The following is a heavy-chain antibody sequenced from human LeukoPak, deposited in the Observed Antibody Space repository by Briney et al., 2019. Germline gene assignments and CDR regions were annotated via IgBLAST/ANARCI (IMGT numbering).Heavy chain of an antibody. CDR2: ISGSGGST. CDR3: ARWVVAARDY. Sequence: PGGSLRLSCAASGFTFSSYAMSWVRQAPGKGLEWVSAISGSGGSTYYADSVKGRFTISRDNSKNTLYLQMNSLRAENTAVYYCARWVVAARDYWGQGTLVTVSS. V-gene: IGHV3-23*01. J-gene: IGHJ4*02. CDR1: GFTFSSYA. D-gene: IGHD2-15*01.